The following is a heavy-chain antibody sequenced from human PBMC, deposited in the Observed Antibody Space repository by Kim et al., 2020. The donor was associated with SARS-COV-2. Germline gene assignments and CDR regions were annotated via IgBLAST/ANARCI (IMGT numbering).Heavy chain of an antibody. V-gene: IGHV3-53*01. Sequence: GGSLRLSCIASGFSVSNNYMNWVRQPPGKGLEWVAVIYSDGTTFYADSVKGRFIISRHNSEDTLYLQINRLRVQDTAVSSGASGYFDCSGYYGFYTFWGR. CDR1: GFSVSNNY. J-gene: IGHJ2*01. D-gene: IGHD3-22*01. CDR3: ASGYFDCSGYYGFYTF. CDR2: IYSDGTT.